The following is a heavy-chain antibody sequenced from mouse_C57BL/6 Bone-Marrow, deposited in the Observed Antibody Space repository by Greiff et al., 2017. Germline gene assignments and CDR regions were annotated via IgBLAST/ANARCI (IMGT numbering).Heavy chain of an antibody. CDR3: TTYVIITVH. CDR2: IDPENGDT. J-gene: IGHJ2*01. V-gene: IGHV14-4*01. Sequence: EVKLQESGAELVRPGASVKLSCTASGFNIKDDYMHWVKQRPEQGLEWIGWIDPENGDTEYASKFQGKATITADTSSNTAYLQLSSLTSEDTAVYYCTTYVIITVHWGQGTTLTVSS. CDR1: GFNIKDDY. D-gene: IGHD1-1*01.